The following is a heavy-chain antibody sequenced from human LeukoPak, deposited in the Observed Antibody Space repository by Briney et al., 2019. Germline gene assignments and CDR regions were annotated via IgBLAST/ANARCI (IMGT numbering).Heavy chain of an antibody. D-gene: IGHD5-18*01. CDR1: GKTLSDLS. Sequence: ASVKVSCKVSGKTLSDLSIHWLRQPPGKGLEWLGGSDPEDGERIYAQMFQGRVTMTEDTSIDTAYMELSSLRSEDTAVYYCVTGFTTMAVDYFDYWGQGTLVTISP. V-gene: IGHV1-24*01. CDR2: SDPEDGER. CDR3: VTGFTTMAVDYFDY. J-gene: IGHJ4*02.